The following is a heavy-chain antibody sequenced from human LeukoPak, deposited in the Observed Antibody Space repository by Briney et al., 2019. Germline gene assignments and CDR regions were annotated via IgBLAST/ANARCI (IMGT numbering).Heavy chain of an antibody. CDR1: GFTFSSYG. J-gene: IGHJ6*02. V-gene: IGHV3-33*01. Sequence: PGGSLRLSCAASGFTFSSYGMHWVRQAPGKGLEWVAVIWYDGSNKYYADSVKGRFTISRDNSKNTLYLQMNSLRAEDTAVYYCARDIVGATLYYYYYGMDVWGQGTTVTVSS. CDR3: ARDIVGATLYYYYYGMDV. CDR2: IWYDGSNK. D-gene: IGHD1-26*01.